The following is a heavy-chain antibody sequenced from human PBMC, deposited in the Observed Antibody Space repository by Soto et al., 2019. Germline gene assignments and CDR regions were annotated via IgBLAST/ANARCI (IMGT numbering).Heavy chain of an antibody. V-gene: IGHV3-23*01. CDR2: ISGSGGSP. Sequence: EVQVLESGGGLVQPGGSLRLSCAASGFTFSSYTMAWVRQAPGKGLAWVSSISGSGGSPYYADSVQGRFTISRDNNKNTVSLERSCLRADDTDTYHCTKAGWTGDECDVSDYWGHGALVIVSS. CDR3: TKAGWTGDECDVSDY. D-gene: IGHD2-21*01. CDR1: GFTFSSYT. J-gene: IGHJ4*01.